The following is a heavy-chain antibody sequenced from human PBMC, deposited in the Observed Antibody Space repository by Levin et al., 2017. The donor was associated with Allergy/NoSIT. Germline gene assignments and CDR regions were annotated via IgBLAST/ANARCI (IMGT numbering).Heavy chain of an antibody. Sequence: LSLTCAASGFTFSNAWMSWVRQAPGKGLEWVGRIKSKTDGGTTDYAAPVKGRFTISRDDSKNTLYLQMNSLKTEDTAVYYCTTDSDGGYSDGYDYFDYWGQGTLVTVSS. J-gene: IGHJ4*02. CDR1: GFTFSNAW. CDR2: IKSKTDGGTT. V-gene: IGHV3-15*01. CDR3: TTDSDGGYSDGYDYFDY. D-gene: IGHD5-18*01.